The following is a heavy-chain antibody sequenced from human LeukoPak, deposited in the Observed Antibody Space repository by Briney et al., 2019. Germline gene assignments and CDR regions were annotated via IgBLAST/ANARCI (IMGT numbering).Heavy chain of an antibody. CDR3: ARGNYCSGGSCYPYNWFDP. D-gene: IGHD2-15*01. CDR1: GFTFSSYA. Sequence: GGSLRLSCAASGFTFSSYAMSWVRQAPGKGLEWVSAISGSGGSTYYADSVKGRFTISRDNSKNTLYLQMNSLRAEDTAVYYCARGNYCSGGSCYPYNWFDPWGQGTLVTVSS. CDR2: ISGSGGST. J-gene: IGHJ5*02. V-gene: IGHV3-23*01.